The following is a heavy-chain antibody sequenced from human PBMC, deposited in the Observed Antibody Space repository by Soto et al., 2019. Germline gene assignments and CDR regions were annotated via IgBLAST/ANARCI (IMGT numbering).Heavy chain of an antibody. J-gene: IGHJ4*02. CDR1: GGSISSGGYY. D-gene: IGHD3-16*01. Sequence: QVQLQESGPGLVKPSQTLSLTCTVSGGSISSGGYYWSWISQHPGKGLEWIGYIYYSGSTYYNPALKSRFTISVDTSKNQFSLKLSSVTAADTAVYYGAGGGGLMHLFDYWGQGTLVTVSS. CDR2: IYYSGST. CDR3: AGGGGLMHLFDY. V-gene: IGHV4-31*03.